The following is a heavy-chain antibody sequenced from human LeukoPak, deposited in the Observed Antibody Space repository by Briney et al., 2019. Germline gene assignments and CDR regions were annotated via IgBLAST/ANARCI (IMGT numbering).Heavy chain of an antibody. D-gene: IGHD3-22*01. J-gene: IGHJ1*01. CDR3: ARDKRPADSSGYCSGCAEYFQH. V-gene: IGHV4-39*07. CDR2: IYYSGRT. Sequence: PSETLSLTCTVSGGSISSSSYYWGWIRQPPGKGLECIGSIYYSGRTYYNPSLKSRVTISVDTSKNQFSLKLSSVTAADTAVYYCARDKRPADSSGYCSGCAEYFQHWGQGTLVTVSS. CDR1: GGSISSSSYY.